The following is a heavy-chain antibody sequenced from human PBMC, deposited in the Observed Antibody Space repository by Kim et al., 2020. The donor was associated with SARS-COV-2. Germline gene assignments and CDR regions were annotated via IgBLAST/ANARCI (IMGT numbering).Heavy chain of an antibody. D-gene: IGHD3-9*01. CDR2: IDPSDSYT. Sequence: GESLKISCKGSGYSFTSYWISWVRQMPGKGLEWMGRIDPSDSYTNYSPSFQGHVTISADKSISTAYLQWSSLKASDTAMYYCAQGGSVGDILTGYPMDVWGQGTTVTVSS. CDR3: AQGGSVGDILTGYPMDV. V-gene: IGHV5-10-1*01. J-gene: IGHJ6*02. CDR1: GYSFTSYW.